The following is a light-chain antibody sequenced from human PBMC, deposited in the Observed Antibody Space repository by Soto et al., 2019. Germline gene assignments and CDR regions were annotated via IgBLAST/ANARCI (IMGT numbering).Light chain of an antibody. CDR3: QQYSSPPQT. J-gene: IGKJ1*01. V-gene: IGKV3-20*01. Sequence: EGELVQYPGTLSLSPGERATLYCRASQSVSSVYLAWYQQKAGQAPRLLIFAASNRATGIPDRFSGSGSGTDFTLTISRLEPEDFAVYFCQQYSSPPQTFGQGTKVDIK. CDR2: AAS. CDR1: QSVSSVY.